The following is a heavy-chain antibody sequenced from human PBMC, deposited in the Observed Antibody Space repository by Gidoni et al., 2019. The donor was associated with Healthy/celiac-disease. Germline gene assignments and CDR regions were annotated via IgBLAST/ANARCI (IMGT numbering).Heavy chain of an antibody. Sequence: EVQLVEPGGVVVQTARSLRLSCAAPGFPFADYTLHWLRPAPGKGLEWVSLISWDGGSTYYADAVKGRFTIDRDNSKNSLYLQMNSLRTEDTALYYCAKDSRGYSYGRIGGSYYYYGMDVWGQGTTVTVSS. CDR3: AKDSRGYSYGRIGGSYYYYGMDV. J-gene: IGHJ6*02. D-gene: IGHD5-18*01. V-gene: IGHV3-43*01. CDR2: ISWDGGST. CDR1: GFPFADYT.